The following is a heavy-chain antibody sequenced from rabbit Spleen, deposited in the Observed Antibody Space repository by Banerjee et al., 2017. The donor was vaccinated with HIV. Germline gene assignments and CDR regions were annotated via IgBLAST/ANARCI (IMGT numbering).Heavy chain of an antibody. CDR1: GVSFSSGYY. D-gene: IGHD6-1*01. CDR2: IAGSSGGFT. CDR3: ARSTYGYDDYADLYYAAMDL. Sequence: QSLEESGGDMVKPGASLTLTCIASGVSFSSGYYMCWVRQAPGKGLEWIACIAGSSGGFTYSATWAKGRFTISKTSSTTLTLQMTSLTAADTATYFCARSTYGYDDYADLYYAAMDLWGPGTLVTVS. V-gene: IGHV1S40*01. J-gene: IGHJ6*01.